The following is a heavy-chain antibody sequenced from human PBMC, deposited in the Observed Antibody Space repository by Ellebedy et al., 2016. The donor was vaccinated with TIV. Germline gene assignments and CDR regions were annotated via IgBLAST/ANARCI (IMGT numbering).Heavy chain of an antibody. CDR2: IYHSGIT. CDR3: ARNDYDIFTGTNTHFDY. CDR1: DGSISSSF. Sequence: PSETLSLTCTVSDGSISSSFWSWIRQPPGKGLEWIGYIYHSGITNYNPSLKSRVTISLDMSKNQFSLKLTSVTAADTAVYYCARNDYDIFTGTNTHFDYWGQGTLVTVSS. V-gene: IGHV4-59*01. J-gene: IGHJ4*02. D-gene: IGHD3-9*01.